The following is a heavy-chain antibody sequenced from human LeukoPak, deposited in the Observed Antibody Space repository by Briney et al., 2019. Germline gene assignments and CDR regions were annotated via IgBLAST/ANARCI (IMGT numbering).Heavy chain of an antibody. CDR3: ARGPEVNFWSGYYTNNWFDP. CDR2: FNQMGGT. D-gene: IGHD3-3*01. Sequence: NPSETLSLTCAVYGGSFSGYYWSWIRQPPGKGLEWIGEFNQMGGTNSNPSLKSRVTISVDTSKNQFSLKLSSVTAADTAVYYCARGPEVNFWSGYYTNNWFDPWGQGTLVTVSS. CDR1: GGSFSGYY. J-gene: IGHJ5*02. V-gene: IGHV4-34*01.